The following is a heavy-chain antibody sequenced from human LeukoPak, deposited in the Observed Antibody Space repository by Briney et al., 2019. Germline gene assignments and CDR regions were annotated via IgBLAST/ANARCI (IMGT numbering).Heavy chain of an antibody. J-gene: IGHJ4*02. V-gene: IGHV1-18*01. CDR2: ISTDTGNT. D-gene: IGHD3-10*01. Sequence: ASVKVSCRASGYTFTSYGISWVRQAPGQGPEWMGWISTDTGNTICEQKFQGRVTMTTDTSTSTAHMELRSLRSDDTAVYYCARVGDFTTGLDYWGQGTLVTVSS. CDR3: ARVGDFTTGLDY. CDR1: GYTFTSYG.